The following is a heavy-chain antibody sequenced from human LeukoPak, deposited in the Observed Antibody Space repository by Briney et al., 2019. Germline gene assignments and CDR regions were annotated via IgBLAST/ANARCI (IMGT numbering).Heavy chain of an antibody. Sequence: GGSLRLSCAASGFTFRSYSMNWVRQAPGKRLEWLSSITSSGSHMYYADSVKGRFTISRDNAKSSLYLQMNSLSAEDTAVYYCASIMTTVTIPDYWGPGTLVTVSS. CDR1: GFTFRSYS. J-gene: IGHJ4*02. D-gene: IGHD4-17*01. CDR3: ASIMTTVTIPDY. CDR2: ITSSGSHM. V-gene: IGHV3-21*01.